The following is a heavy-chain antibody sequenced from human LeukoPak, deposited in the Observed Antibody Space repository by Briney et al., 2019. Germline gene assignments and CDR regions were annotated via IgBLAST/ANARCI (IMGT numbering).Heavy chain of an antibody. CDR2: IKPDGGEK. Sequence: GGSLRLSCAASGFTFSSYWMSWVRQAPGKGLEWVANIKPDGGEKYYADSVKGRFIISRDNAKNSMYLQMNSLRADDTAVYYCARDHTGYEYGSFTYHYQYMDVWGKGTTVTVSS. D-gene: IGHD5-12*01. CDR3: ARDHTGYEYGSFTYHYQYMDV. V-gene: IGHV3-7*01. CDR1: GFTFSSYW. J-gene: IGHJ6*03.